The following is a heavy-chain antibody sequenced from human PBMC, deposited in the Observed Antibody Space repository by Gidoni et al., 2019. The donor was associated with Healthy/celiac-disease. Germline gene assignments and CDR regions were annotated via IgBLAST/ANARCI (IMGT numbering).Heavy chain of an antibody. CDR1: GSTFSTYW. D-gene: IGHD3-22*01. Sequence: EVQLVESGGGLVQPGGSLRLSCAASGSTFSTYWMPWVRQSPGKGLVWVSRINSDGSSTSYADSVKGRFTISRDNAKNTLYLQMNSLRAEDTAVYYCARGAWDYYDSSGYQNWFDPWGQGTLVTVSS. CDR2: INSDGSST. V-gene: IGHV3-74*01. CDR3: ARGAWDYYDSSGYQNWFDP. J-gene: IGHJ5*02.